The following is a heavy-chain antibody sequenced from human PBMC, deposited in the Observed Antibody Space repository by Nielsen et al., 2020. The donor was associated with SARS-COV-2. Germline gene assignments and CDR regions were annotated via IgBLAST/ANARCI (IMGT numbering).Heavy chain of an antibody. CDR2: IGTAGDT. J-gene: IGHJ6*02. D-gene: IGHD2-15*01. CDR1: GFTFSSYD. V-gene: IGHV3-13*01. CDR3: ARGGVVAAKALYYYYGMDV. Sequence: GESLKISCAASGFTFSSYDMHWVRQATGKGLEWVSAIGTAGDTYYPGSVKGRFTISRENAKNSLYLQMNSLRAGDTAVYYCARGGVVAAKALYYYYGMDVWGQGTTVTVSS.